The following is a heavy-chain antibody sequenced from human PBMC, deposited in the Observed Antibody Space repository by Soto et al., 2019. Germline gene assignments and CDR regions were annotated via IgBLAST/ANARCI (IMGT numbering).Heavy chain of an antibody. CDR2: ISWNSGSI. J-gene: IGHJ2*01. CDR1: GFTFDDYA. Sequence: EVQLVESGGGLVQPGRSLRLSCAASGFTFDDYAMHWVRQAPGKGLEWVSGISWNSGSIGYADSVKGRFTISRDNAKNSLYLQMNSLRAEDTALYYCAKGVNVWVHWYFDLWGRGTLVTVSS. D-gene: IGHD2-8*01. V-gene: IGHV3-9*01. CDR3: AKGVNVWVHWYFDL.